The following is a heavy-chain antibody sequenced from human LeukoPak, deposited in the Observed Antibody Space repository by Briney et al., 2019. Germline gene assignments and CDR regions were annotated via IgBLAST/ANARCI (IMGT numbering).Heavy chain of an antibody. D-gene: IGHD3-10*01. CDR2: IIPIFGTA. J-gene: IGHJ6*02. CDR1: GGTFSSYA. CDR3: AGGTRVRGVTYYYYYGMDV. V-gene: IGHV1-69*05. Sequence: GASVTVSCXAXGGTFSSYAISWVRQAPGQGLEWMGGIIPIFGTANYAQKFQGRVTITTDESTSTAYMELSSLRSEDTAVYYCAGGTRVRGVTYYYYYGMDVWGQGTTVTVSS.